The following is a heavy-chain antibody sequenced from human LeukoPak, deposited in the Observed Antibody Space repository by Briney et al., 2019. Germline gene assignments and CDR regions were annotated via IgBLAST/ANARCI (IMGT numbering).Heavy chain of an antibody. V-gene: IGHV3-48*01. Sequence: GGSLRLSCEVSGFTVSSSRMNWVRQAPGKGLEWVSYISSRGTTKHYADSVKGRFTISRDNAKNALYLQMNSLRAEDTAVYYCANFEPGYTSSWYAEFWGQGTLVTVSS. J-gene: IGHJ4*02. CDR3: ANFEPGYTSSWYAEF. CDR2: ISSRGTTK. CDR1: GFTVSSSR. D-gene: IGHD6-13*01.